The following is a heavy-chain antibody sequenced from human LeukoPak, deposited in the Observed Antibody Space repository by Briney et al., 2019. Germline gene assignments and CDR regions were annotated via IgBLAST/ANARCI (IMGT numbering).Heavy chain of an antibody. Sequence: SETLSLTCTVSGDSISSSYWSWIRQPPGKGLEWIEYISYSGSTSSNPSLRSRVTISVDTSKNQFSLRLTSVTAADTAMYYCARGGQLNWFDPWGQGTLVTVSS. V-gene: IGHV4-59*01. CDR3: ARGGQLNWFDP. CDR1: GDSISSSY. D-gene: IGHD5-18*01. CDR2: ISYSGST. J-gene: IGHJ5*02.